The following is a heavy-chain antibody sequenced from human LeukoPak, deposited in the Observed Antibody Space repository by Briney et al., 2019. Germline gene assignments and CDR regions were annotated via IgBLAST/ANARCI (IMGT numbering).Heavy chain of an antibody. CDR1: GFTFDDYA. V-gene: IGHV3-33*08. CDR2: IWYDGSNK. Sequence: PGGSLRLSCATSGFTFDDYAMHWVRQAPGKGLEWVALIWYDGSNKYYADSVKGRFTISRDNSKNTLYLQMNSLRAEDTAVYYCAREMGLNIVATFGYWGQGTLVTVSS. CDR3: AREMGLNIVATFGY. J-gene: IGHJ4*02. D-gene: IGHD5-12*01.